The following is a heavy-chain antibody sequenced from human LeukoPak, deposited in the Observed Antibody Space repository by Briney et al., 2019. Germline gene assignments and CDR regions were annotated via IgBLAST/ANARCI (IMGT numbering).Heavy chain of an antibody. D-gene: IGHD6-19*01. V-gene: IGHV4-39*07. Sequence: PSETLSLTCTVSGGSISSSSYYWGWIRQPPGKGLEWIGSIYYSGSTNYNPPLKSRVTISVDTSKNQFSLKLSSVTAADTAVYYCARGTQWLVLGLYYFDYWGQGTLVTVSS. J-gene: IGHJ4*02. CDR2: IYYSGST. CDR3: ARGTQWLVLGLYYFDY. CDR1: GGSISSSSYY.